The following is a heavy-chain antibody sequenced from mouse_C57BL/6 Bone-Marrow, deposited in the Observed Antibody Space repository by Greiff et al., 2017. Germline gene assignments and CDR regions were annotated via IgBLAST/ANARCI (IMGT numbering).Heavy chain of an antibody. J-gene: IGHJ3*01. CDR3: ASTPWFAY. Sequence: VQLQQPGAELVKPGASVKLSCKASGYTFTSYWMHWVKQRPGQGLEWIGMIHPNSGSTNYNEKFKSKATLTVDKSSSTAYMQLSSLTSKDSAFYYRASTPWFAYWGHRTLGTVSA. V-gene: IGHV1-64*01. CDR1: GYTFTSYW. CDR2: IHPNSGST.